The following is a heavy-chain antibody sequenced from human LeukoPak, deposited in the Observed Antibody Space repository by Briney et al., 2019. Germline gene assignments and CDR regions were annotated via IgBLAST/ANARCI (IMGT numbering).Heavy chain of an antibody. Sequence: GGSPRLSCAASGFTFSSYAMSWVRQAPGKGLEWVSGISGSGGSTYYADSVKGRFTISRDNSKNTLYLQMNSLRAEDTAVYYCAKDRNYGDYSYYYYYYGMDVWGQGTTVTVSS. D-gene: IGHD4-17*01. J-gene: IGHJ6*02. CDR3: AKDRNYGDYSYYYYYYGMDV. V-gene: IGHV3-23*01. CDR1: GFTFSSYA. CDR2: ISGSGGST.